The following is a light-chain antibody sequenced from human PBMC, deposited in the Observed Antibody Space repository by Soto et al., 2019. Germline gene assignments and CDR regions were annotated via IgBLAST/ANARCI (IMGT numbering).Light chain of an antibody. Sequence: DIQMTQSPSTLSASVGDRVTITCRASQGIRSWLAWYQQKPGKAPKLLIYTTSNLQSGVPSRFSGSGSGTEFTLTISSLQPDDFATYYCQQYNSYPFTFGPGTKVDIK. CDR3: QQYNSYPFT. V-gene: IGKV1-5*01. J-gene: IGKJ3*01. CDR2: TTS. CDR1: QGIRSW.